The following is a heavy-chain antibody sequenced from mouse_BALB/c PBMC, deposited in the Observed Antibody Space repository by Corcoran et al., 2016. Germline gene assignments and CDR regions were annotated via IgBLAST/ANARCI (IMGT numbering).Heavy chain of an antibody. Sequence: EVQLQQSGPELVKPGASVKMSCKASGYTVTSYFMHWVKQKPGHGLEWIGYINPYNDGTKYNEKFKGKATLTSDTSSNTAYMQLSSLTSEDSAIYYCARYWYYGYAFAYWGQGTLVTVSA. CDR2: INPYNDGT. J-gene: IGHJ3*01. V-gene: IGHV1S136*01. CDR1: GYTVTSYF. CDR3: ARYWYYGYAFAY. D-gene: IGHD1-2*01.